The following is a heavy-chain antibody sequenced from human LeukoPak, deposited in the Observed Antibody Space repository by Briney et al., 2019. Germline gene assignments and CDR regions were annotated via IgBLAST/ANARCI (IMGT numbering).Heavy chain of an antibody. CDR1: GYTFTGYY. CDR2: INPNSGGT. D-gene: IGHD2-15*01. CDR3: ASSLGYCSGGSCIPHYYYGMDV. V-gene: IGHV1-2*02. J-gene: IGHJ6*02. Sequence: ASVKVSCKASGYTFTGYYMHWVRQAPGQGLEWMGWINPNSGGTNYAQKFQGRVTMTRDTSISTAYMELSRLRSDDTAVYYCASSLGYCSGGSCIPHYYYGMDVWGQGTTVTVS.